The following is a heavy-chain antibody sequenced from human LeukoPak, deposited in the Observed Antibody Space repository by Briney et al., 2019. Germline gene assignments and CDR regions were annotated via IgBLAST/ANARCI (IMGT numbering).Heavy chain of an antibody. V-gene: IGHV3-7*03. CDR2: IKQDGSEK. CDR3: AKDPYGDYVVYFDY. CDR1: GFTFSSYW. D-gene: IGHD4-17*01. J-gene: IGHJ4*02. Sequence: GGSLRLSCAASGFTFSSYWMSWVRQAPGKGLEWVANIKQDGSEKYYVDSVKGRFTISRDNSKNTLYLQMNSLRAEDTAVYYCAKDPYGDYVVYFDYWGQGTLVTVSS.